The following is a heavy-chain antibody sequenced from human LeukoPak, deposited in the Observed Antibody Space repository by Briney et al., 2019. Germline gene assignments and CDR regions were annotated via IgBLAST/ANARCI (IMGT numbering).Heavy chain of an antibody. CDR3: ARDRFTMVRGVNRNWFDP. Sequence: GASVKVSCKASGGTFSSYAISWVRQAPGQGLEWIGWINPNSGGTNYAQKFQGWVTMTRDTSISTAYMELSRLRSDDTAVYYCARDRFTMVRGVNRNWFDPWGQGTLVTVSS. CDR2: INPNSGGT. D-gene: IGHD3-10*01. J-gene: IGHJ5*02. CDR1: GGTFSSYA. V-gene: IGHV1-2*04.